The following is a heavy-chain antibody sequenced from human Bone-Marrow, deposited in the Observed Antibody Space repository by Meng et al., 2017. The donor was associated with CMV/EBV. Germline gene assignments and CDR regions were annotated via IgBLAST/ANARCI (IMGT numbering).Heavy chain of an antibody. CDR1: GFTSSSYA. Sequence: GGSLRLSCAASGFTSSSYAMSWVRQAPGKGLEWVSYISSSGSTIYYADSVKGRFTISRDNAKNSLYLQMNSLRAEDTAVYYCARVDCSSTSCYTLYYWGQGTLVTVSS. CDR2: ISSSGSTI. CDR3: ARVDCSSTSCYTLYY. D-gene: IGHD2-2*02. V-gene: IGHV3-48*03. J-gene: IGHJ4*02.